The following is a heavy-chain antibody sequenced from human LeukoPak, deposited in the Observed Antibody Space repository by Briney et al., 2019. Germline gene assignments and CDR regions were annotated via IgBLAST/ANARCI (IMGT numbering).Heavy chain of an antibody. V-gene: IGHV4-39*07. CDR1: GGSISSSSYY. CDR3: ARGTYYYMDV. CDR2: VYYSGST. J-gene: IGHJ6*03. Sequence: SETLSLTCTVSGGSISSSSYYWGWIRQPPGKGLEWIGSVYYSGSTSYNPSLKSRVTISVDTSKNQFSLKLSSVTAADTAVYYCARGTYYYMDVWGKGTTVTVSS.